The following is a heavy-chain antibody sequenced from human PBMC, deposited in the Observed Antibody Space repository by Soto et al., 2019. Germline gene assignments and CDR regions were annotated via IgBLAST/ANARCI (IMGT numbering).Heavy chain of an antibody. Sequence: EVQLVESGGGLVHPGRSLRLSCAASGFTFDDYAMHWVRQAPGKGLEWVSSISWNSGDIGYADSVKGRFTISRDNAKNSLYLQMNSLRAEDTALYYCAIGNFAYYYDYMDVWGKGTTVTVSS. J-gene: IGHJ6*03. CDR2: ISWNSGDI. CDR1: GFTFDDYA. CDR3: AIGNFAYYYDYMDV. V-gene: IGHV3-9*01.